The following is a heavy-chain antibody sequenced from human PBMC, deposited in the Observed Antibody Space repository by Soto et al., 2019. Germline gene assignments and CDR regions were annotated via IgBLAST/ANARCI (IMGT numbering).Heavy chain of an antibody. CDR1: GDSISSGGYP. CDR3: ARAIYGGYWPE. V-gene: IGHV4-30-2*01. Sequence: SGTLSLTCAVAGDSISSGGYPWSWIRQPPGKGLEWIGYIYHSGSTYYNPSLKSRVTISVDRSKNQFSLKLSSLTAADTAVYYCARAIYGGYWPEWGQGTLVTVSS. CDR2: IYHSGST. J-gene: IGHJ4*02. D-gene: IGHD3-10*01.